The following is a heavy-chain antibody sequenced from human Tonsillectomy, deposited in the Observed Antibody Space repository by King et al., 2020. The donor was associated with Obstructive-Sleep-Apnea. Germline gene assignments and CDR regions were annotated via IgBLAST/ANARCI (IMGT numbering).Heavy chain of an antibody. J-gene: IGHJ4*02. V-gene: IGHV3-21*01. CDR3: ARDVGELSYYFDY. D-gene: IGHD1-26*01. Sequence: VQLVESGGGLVKPGGSLRLSCAASGFTFSSYSMNWVRQAPGKGLEWVSSISSSSSYIYYADSVKGRFTISRDNAKNSLYLQMNSLRAEDTAVYYCARDVGELSYYFDYWGQGTLVTVAS. CDR2: ISSSSSYI. CDR1: GFTFSSYS.